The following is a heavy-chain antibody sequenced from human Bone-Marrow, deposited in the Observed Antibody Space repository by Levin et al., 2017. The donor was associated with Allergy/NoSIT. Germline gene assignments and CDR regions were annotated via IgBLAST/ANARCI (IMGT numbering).Heavy chain of an antibody. CDR3: ACNGYFYGFDI. CDR1: ESTFSAYE. CDR2: IDYSGSTK. J-gene: IGHJ6*02. V-gene: IGHV3-48*03. Sequence: GGSLRLSCAASESTFSAYEINWVRQAPGKGLEWISYIDYSGSTKYYADSVEGRFTISRDNAQNSLYLHMNSLRAEDTAVYYCACNGYFYGFDIWGQGTTVIVSS.